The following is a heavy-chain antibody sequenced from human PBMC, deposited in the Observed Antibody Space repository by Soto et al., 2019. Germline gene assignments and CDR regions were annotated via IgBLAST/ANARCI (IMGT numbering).Heavy chain of an antibody. CDR3: ARDYGDYFDY. D-gene: IGHD4-17*01. CDR2: IYYXRST. Sequence: XXTLSLTCTVSGGSISSGPYSWGWIRQPPGKGLEWIXYIYYXRSTHSHPYLXXRVTISVXXYKTQFSLKLSSVTAADTAVYYCARDYGDYFDYWGQGTLVTVSS. J-gene: IGHJ4*02. CDR1: GGSISSGPYS. V-gene: IGHV4-61*01.